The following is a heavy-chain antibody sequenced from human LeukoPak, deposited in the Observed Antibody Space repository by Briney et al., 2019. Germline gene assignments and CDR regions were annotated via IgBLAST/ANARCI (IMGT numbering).Heavy chain of an antibody. CDR3: ATDRSTAGDDAFDI. CDR2: IIPILGIA. V-gene: IGHV1-69*04. CDR1: GGTFSSYA. Sequence: SVKVSCKASGGTFSSYAISWVRQAPGQGLEWMGRIIPILGIANYAQKFQGRVTITADKSTSTAYTELSSLRSEDTAVYYCATDRSTAGDDAFDIWGQGAMVTVSS. J-gene: IGHJ3*02. D-gene: IGHD1-26*01.